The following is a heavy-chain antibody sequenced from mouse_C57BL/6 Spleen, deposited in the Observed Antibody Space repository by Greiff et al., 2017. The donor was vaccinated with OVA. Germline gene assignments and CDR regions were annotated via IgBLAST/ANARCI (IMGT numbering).Heavy chain of an antibody. Sequence: QVQLQQPGAELVRPGSSVKLSCKASGYTFTSYWMHWVKQRPIQGLEWIGNIDPSDSETHYNQKFKDKATLTVDKSSSTAYMQLSSLTSEDSAVYYCARLGGSHYFDYWGQGTTLTVSS. CDR1: GYTFTSYW. D-gene: IGHD1-1*02. V-gene: IGHV1-52*01. J-gene: IGHJ2*01. CDR2: IDPSDSET. CDR3: ARLGGSHYFDY.